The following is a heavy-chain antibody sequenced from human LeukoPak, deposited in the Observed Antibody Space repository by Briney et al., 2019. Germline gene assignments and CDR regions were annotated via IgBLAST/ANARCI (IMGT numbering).Heavy chain of an antibody. CDR3: ARGRMAGTYVFGD. D-gene: IGHD1-1*01. V-gene: IGHV1-69*13. CDR1: GDTFSSYA. CDR2: IIPICGTA. J-gene: IGHJ4*02. Sequence: GASVKVSCKGSGDTFSSYAISWVRPAPGQGLEWMGGIIPICGTANYAQKFQGRVTITADESTSTAHKELSRLGAEETVVYYCARGRMAGTYVFGDWGQGTLVTVAS.